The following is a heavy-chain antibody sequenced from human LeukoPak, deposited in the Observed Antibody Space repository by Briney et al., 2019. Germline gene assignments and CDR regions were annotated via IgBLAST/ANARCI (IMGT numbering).Heavy chain of an antibody. CDR3: ARGDYYDSSGYDPIDWFAP. J-gene: IGHJ5*02. CDR1: GYTFTGYD. Sequence: ASVKVSCKASGYTFTGYDMHWVRQAPGQGLEWMGWINPNSGGTNYAQKFQGRVTMTRDTSISTAYMELSRLRSDDPAVYYCARGDYYDSSGYDPIDWFAPWGQGTLVTVSS. CDR2: INPNSGGT. V-gene: IGHV1-2*02. D-gene: IGHD3-22*01.